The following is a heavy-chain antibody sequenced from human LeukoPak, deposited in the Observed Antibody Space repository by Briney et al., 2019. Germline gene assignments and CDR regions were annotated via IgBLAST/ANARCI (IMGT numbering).Heavy chain of an antibody. CDR1: GGTFSSYA. CDR3: ARVGSSGWYVHPTLDY. V-gene: IGHV1-2*02. Sequence: GSSVKVSCKASGGTFSSYAISWVRQAPGQGLEWMGWINPNSGDTKYGQKFQGRVTMTRDTSINTAYMEVTGLISDDTAVYYCARVGSSGWYVHPTLDYWGQGTLVTVSS. J-gene: IGHJ4*02. D-gene: IGHD6-19*01. CDR2: INPNSGDT.